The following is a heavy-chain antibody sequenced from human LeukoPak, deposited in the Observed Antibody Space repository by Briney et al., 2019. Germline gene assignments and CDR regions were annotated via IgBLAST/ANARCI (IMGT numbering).Heavy chain of an antibody. CDR2: IYYSGST. V-gene: IGHV4-59*12. Sequence: SETLSLTCTVSGGSISSYYWSWIRQPPGKGLEWIGYIYYSGSTYYNPSLKSRVTISVDTSKNQFSLKLSSVTAADTAVYYCARAQAPALYSSSKYYFDYWGQGTLVTVSS. CDR3: ARAQAPALYSSSKYYFDY. D-gene: IGHD6-13*01. J-gene: IGHJ4*02. CDR1: GGSISSYY.